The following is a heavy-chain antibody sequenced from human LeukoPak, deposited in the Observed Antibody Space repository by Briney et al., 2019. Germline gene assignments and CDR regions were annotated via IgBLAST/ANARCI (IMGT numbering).Heavy chain of an antibody. CDR2: IKPVGTEK. CDR1: GFIFSNYW. CDR3: ARGRGIDY. Sequence: GGSLRLSCAASGFIFSNYWMTWVRQAPGKGLEWVANIKPVGTEKYYVDSVKGRFTISRDKARNSVYLQMNSLRAEDTAVYYCARGRGIDYWGQGTTVTVSS. V-gene: IGHV3-7*01. J-gene: IGHJ6*02.